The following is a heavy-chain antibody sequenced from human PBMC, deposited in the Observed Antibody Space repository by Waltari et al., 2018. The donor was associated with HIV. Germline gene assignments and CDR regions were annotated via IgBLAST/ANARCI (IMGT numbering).Heavy chain of an antibody. J-gene: IGHJ6*02. D-gene: IGHD3-10*01. CDR1: GRFNYWSHG. Sequence: VQSTGGVVLPGGSHRISCVAHGRFNYWSHGFHWFRPPPARGLEWVAHLRSDGRENYNGDVYKTYADVAKGRFSISRDNSRNTLFLDLDRLTSEDTGVYDCAKDQRLRLDEPYYCGVAVWGQGSTVIVSS. CDR3: AKDQRLRLDEPYYCGVAV. CDR2: LRSDGREN. V-gene: IGHV3-30*02.